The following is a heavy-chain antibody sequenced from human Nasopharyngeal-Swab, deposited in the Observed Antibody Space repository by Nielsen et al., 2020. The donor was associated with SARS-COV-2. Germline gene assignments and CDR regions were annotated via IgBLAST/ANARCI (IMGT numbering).Heavy chain of an antibody. CDR2: ISLDSGNI. Sequence: SLKVSCSASGFTFDDYAIHWVRQAPGRGLEWVSGISLDSGNIGYADSVKGRFTISRDNAKKSLDLQMNSLRAEDTAVYYCARGGAVAGNDYYYGMDVWGQGTTVTVSS. CDR3: ARGGAVAGNDYYYGMDV. CDR1: GFTFDDYA. V-gene: IGHV3-9*01. D-gene: IGHD6-19*01. J-gene: IGHJ6*02.